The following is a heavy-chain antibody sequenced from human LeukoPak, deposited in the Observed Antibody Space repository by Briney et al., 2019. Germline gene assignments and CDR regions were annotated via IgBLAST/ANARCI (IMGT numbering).Heavy chain of an antibody. V-gene: IGHV1-8*01. D-gene: IGHD4-17*01. J-gene: IGHJ4*02. CDR2: MNPNSGNT. CDR1: GYTFTSYD. Sequence: ASVKVSCKASGYTFTSYDINWVRQATGQGLEWMGWMNPNSGNTGYAQKFQGRVTMTRNTSISTAYMELSSLRSEDTAVYYCARSATMTTVTTMGYWGQGTLVTVSS. CDR3: ARSATMTTVTTMGY.